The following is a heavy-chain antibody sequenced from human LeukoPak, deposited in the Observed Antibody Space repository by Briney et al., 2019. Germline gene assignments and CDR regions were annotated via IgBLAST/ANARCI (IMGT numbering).Heavy chain of an antibody. V-gene: IGHV3-30*02. D-gene: IGHD2-2*01. CDR1: GFTCSSYG. CDR2: IRYDGSNK. J-gene: IGHJ4*02. CDR3: AKDPRVIVVVPAATIDY. Sequence: GGSLRLSCAASGFTCSSYGMHWIRQAPGKGLEWVAFIRYDGSNKYYADSVKGRFTISRDNSKNTLYLQMNSLRAEDTAVYYCAKDPRVIVVVPAATIDYWGQGTLVTVSS.